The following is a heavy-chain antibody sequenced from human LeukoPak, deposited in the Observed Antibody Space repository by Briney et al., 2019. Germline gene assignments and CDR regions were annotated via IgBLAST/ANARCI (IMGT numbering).Heavy chain of an antibody. Sequence: GESLKISWQGSGYSFTYYWIGWVRQMPGKGLECMGIIYPADSDTRYSPSFQGQVTISADKSTSTAYLQWSSLKASDTAMYYCAREDGRALYYFDYWGQGTLVTVSS. V-gene: IGHV5-51*01. D-gene: IGHD5-24*01. J-gene: IGHJ4*02. CDR3: AREDGRALYYFDY. CDR2: IYPADSDT. CDR1: GYSFTYYW.